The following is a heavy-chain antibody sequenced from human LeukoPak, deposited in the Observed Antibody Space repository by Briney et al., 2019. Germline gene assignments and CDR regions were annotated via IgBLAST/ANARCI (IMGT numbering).Heavy chain of an antibody. J-gene: IGHJ3*02. Sequence: ASVKVSCKASGYTFTSYYMHWVRQAPGQGLEWMGIINPSGGSTSYAQKFQGRVTITADKSTSTAYMELSSLRSEDTAVYYCARTLAAAGCDAFDIWGQGTMVTVSS. D-gene: IGHD6-13*01. CDR1: GYTFTSYY. CDR2: INPSGGST. V-gene: IGHV1-46*01. CDR3: ARTLAAAGCDAFDI.